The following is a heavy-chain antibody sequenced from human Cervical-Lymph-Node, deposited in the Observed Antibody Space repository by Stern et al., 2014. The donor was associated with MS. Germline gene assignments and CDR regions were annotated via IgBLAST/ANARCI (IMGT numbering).Heavy chain of an antibody. CDR3: ARDRYSSGWSLDY. V-gene: IGHV3-30*01. CDR1: GFNLSSYA. Sequence: VQLVESGGGVVKPGRSLRLSCAASGFNLSSYAMHWVRQAPGKGLEWVAVISYDGSNKYYADSVKGRFTISRDNSKNTLYLQMNSLRAEDTAVYYCARDRYSSGWSLDYWGQGTLVTVSS. J-gene: IGHJ4*02. D-gene: IGHD6-19*01. CDR2: ISYDGSNK.